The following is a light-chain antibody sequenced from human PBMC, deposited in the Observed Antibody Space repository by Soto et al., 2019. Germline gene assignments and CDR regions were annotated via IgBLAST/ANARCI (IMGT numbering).Light chain of an antibody. CDR1: QGISNY. CDR2: AAS. Sequence: DIQMTQSPSSLSASVGDRVTITCRASQGISNYLAWYQQKQGKVPKLLIYAASTLQSGVPSRLSGTGSGTDFTFTITSLQAEDVATYYCEKYNSAPPSFGRGTKVEIK. J-gene: IGKJ4*01. CDR3: EKYNSAPPS. V-gene: IGKV1-27*01.